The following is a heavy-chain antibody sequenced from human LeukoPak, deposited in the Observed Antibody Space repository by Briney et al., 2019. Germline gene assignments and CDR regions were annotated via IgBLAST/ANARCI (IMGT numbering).Heavy chain of an antibody. CDR1: GFTFDDYA. Sequence: PGGSLRLSCAASGFTFDDYAMHLVRQAPGKGLEWVSGISWNSGSIGYADSVKGRFTISRDNAKNSLYLQMNSLRAEDTALYYCAKDPTYYDFWSGTSHPSGMDVWGQGTTVTVSS. CDR2: ISWNSGSI. V-gene: IGHV3-9*01. CDR3: AKDPTYYDFWSGTSHPSGMDV. J-gene: IGHJ6*02. D-gene: IGHD3-3*01.